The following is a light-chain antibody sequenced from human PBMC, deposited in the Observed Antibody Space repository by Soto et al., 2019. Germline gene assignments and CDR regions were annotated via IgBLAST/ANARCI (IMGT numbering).Light chain of an antibody. CDR2: GAS. CDR3: QQYNNGTPWT. Sequence: EIMVTQSPSTLSVPTGKRATLSCRASQSVSSNLAWYQQKPGQAPRLLIYGASTRATGIPARFSGSGSGTEFTLTISSLQSEDFAVYYCQQYNNGTPWTFGQGTKVDIK. V-gene: IGKV3-15*01. CDR1: QSVSSN. J-gene: IGKJ1*01.